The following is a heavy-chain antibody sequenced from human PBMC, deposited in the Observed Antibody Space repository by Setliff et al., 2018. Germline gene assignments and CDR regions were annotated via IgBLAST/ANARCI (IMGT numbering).Heavy chain of an antibody. J-gene: IGHJ4*02. D-gene: IGHD3-3*01. Sequence: PSETLSLTCTVSGGSISSHYWNWIRQPAGEGLEWIGRIDISGTTNYNPSLKSRVTILDSSKNQFSLNLNSVTAADTAVYYCVKNPLTMPRGFFEYWGRGTLVTVSS. CDR3: VKNPLTMPRGFFEY. V-gene: IGHV4-4*07. CDR2: IDISGTT. CDR1: GGSISSHY.